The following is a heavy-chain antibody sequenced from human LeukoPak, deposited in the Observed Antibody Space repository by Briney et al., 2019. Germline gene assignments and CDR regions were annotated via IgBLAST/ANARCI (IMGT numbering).Heavy chain of an antibody. V-gene: IGHV3-30*18. J-gene: IGHJ4*02. D-gene: IGHD1-1*01. CDR3: AKDLTTTGTTPFDY. Sequence: GRSLRLSCAASGFTFSSYVMHWVRQAPGKGLEWVAVISYDGSNKYYADSVKGRFTISRDNSKNTLYLQMNSLRAEDTAVYYCAKDLTTTGTTPFDYWGQGTMVTVSS. CDR2: ISYDGSNK. CDR1: GFTFSSYV.